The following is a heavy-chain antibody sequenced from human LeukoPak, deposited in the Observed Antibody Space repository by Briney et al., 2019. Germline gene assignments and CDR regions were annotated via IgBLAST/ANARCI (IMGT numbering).Heavy chain of an antibody. J-gene: IGHJ4*02. D-gene: IGHD1-1*01. CDR1: GFTFTKYA. V-gene: IGHV3-23*01. Sequence: GGTLRLSCAASGFTFTKYAMSWVRQAAGKGLEWVSAIGGSGTKTFYAESVKGRFTISRDNSKNMLYLQMNSLRAEDTAVYYCAYYHVNEEPPTFWGQGTLVTVSS. CDR3: AYYHVNEEPPTF. CDR2: IGGSGTKT.